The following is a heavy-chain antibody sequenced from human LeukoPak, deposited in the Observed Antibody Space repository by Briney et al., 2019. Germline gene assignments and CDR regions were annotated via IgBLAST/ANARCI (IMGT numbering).Heavy chain of an antibody. CDR3: ARGPYYYDSSGYYPDY. J-gene: IGHJ4*02. Sequence: ASVKVSCKASGYTFTSYDINWVRQATGQGLEWMGWMNPNSGNTGYAQRFQGRVTMTRNTSISTAYMELSSLRSEDTAVYYCARGPYYYDSSGYYPDYWGQGTLVTVSS. D-gene: IGHD3-22*01. V-gene: IGHV1-8*01. CDR1: GYTFTSYD. CDR2: MNPNSGNT.